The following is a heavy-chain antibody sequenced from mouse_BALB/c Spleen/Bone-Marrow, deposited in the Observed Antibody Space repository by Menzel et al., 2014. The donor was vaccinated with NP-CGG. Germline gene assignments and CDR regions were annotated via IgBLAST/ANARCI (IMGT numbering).Heavy chain of an antibody. V-gene: IGHV1-69*02. J-gene: IGHJ3*01. CDR1: GHTFTSYW. CDR2: IDPSDSYT. D-gene: IGHD2-4*01. CDR3: ARTYYDHDWFAY. Sequence: QVQLQQSGVEFVKPGASVKLSCKASGHTFTSYWMHWVKQRPGQGLEWIGEIDPSDSYTKYNQNFKGKATLTVDKSSSTAYMQLSSLTSEDSAVYYCARTYYDHDWFAYWGQGTLVTVSA.